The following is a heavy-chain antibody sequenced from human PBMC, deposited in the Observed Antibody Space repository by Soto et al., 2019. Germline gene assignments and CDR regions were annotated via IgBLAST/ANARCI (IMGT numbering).Heavy chain of an antibody. CDR3: AKDSPVRGDYQDLDY. CDR1: GFTFSGYA. J-gene: IGHJ4*02. Sequence: PGGSLRLSCAASGFTFSGYAMTWVRQAQGKGLEGVSALPAGGETTYHTDSGKGRFTISRDNAKNTRYLQMNSLTDAETAVYYCAKDSPVRGDYQDLDYWGPGTLGSVS. CDR2: LPAGGETT. D-gene: IGHD4-17*01. V-gene: IGHV3-23*01.